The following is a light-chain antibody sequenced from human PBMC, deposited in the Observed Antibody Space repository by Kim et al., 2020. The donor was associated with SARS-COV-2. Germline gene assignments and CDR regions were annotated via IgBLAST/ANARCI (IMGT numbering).Light chain of an antibody. J-gene: IGKJ2*01. CDR2: DAS. CDR3: RQYHTWSPMYT. V-gene: IGKV3-15*01. Sequence: SPGERATLSCRASQSVSSNLVAYQQKPGHAPSLLIYDASSRATDVPARFSSSSAGTEFTLTIDSLQSADFAVFYCRQYHTWSPMYTFGQGTKLEI. CDR1: QSVSSN.